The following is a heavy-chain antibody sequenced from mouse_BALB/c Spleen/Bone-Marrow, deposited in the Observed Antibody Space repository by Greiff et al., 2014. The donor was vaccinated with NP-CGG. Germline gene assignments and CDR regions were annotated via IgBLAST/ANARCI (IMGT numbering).Heavy chain of an antibody. CDR1: GYTFTSYW. D-gene: IGHD1-1*01. CDR2: IYPGDGDA. CDR3: ARNYYYASSWSAMDY. V-gene: IGHV1-87*01. J-gene: IGHJ4*01. Sequence: QVQLQQSGAELARPGASVKLSCKASGYTFTSYWMRWVKQRPGQGLEWIGTIYPGDGDARYTQKFKGKATLTADKSSSTAYMQLSSLASEDSAVYYCARNYYYASSWSAMDYWGQGTSVTVSS.